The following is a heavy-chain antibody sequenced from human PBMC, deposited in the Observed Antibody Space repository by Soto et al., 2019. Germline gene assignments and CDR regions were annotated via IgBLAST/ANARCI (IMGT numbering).Heavy chain of an antibody. Sequence: GGSLRLSCAASGFTFDDYAMHWVRQAPGKGLEWVSGISWNSGSIGYADSVKGRFTISRDNAKNSLYLQMNSLRAEDTALYYCAKDGSNYYYYYGMDVWGQGTTVTVSS. V-gene: IGHV3-9*01. CDR2: ISWNSGSI. CDR3: AKDGSNYYYYYGMDV. CDR1: GFTFDDYA. D-gene: IGHD4-4*01. J-gene: IGHJ6*02.